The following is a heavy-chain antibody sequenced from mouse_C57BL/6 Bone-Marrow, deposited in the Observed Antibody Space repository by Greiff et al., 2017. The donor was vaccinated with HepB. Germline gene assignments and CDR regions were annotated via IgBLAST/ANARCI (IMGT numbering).Heavy chain of an antibody. D-gene: IGHD2-3*01. CDR2: IHPNSGST. V-gene: IGHV1-64*01. CDR3: ARRIYDGYYSFAY. Sequence: VQLQQPGAELVKPGASVKLSCKASGYTFTSYWMHWVKQRPGQGLEWIGMIHPNSGSTNYNEKFKSKATLTVDKSSSTAYMQLSSLTSEDSAVYYCARRIYDGYYSFAYWGQGTLVTVSA. J-gene: IGHJ3*01. CDR1: GYTFTSYW.